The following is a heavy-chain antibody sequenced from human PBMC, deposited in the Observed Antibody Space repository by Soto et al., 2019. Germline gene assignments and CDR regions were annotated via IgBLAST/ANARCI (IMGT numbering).Heavy chain of an antibody. CDR2: IWYDGSNK. J-gene: IGHJ4*02. CDR3: AREYNFQFDY. Sequence: GGSLRLSSAASGFTFSSYGMHWVRQAPGKGLEWVAVIWYDGSNKYYGDSVKGRFTISRDNSKNMVYLQMNSLRAEDTAVYYCAREYNFQFDYWGQGTLVTVSS. V-gene: IGHV3-33*01. D-gene: IGHD1-1*01. CDR1: GFTFSSYG.